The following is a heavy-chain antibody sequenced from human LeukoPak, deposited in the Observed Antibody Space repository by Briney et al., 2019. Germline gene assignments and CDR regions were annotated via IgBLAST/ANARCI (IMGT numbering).Heavy chain of an antibody. J-gene: IGHJ4*02. CDR1: GFIFDNVS. D-gene: IGHD1-1*01. CDR2: ITGDGRST. Sequence: PGRSLRLSCAASGFIFDNVSMCWVRQVPGKGLEWVSIITGDGRSTAYADSVRGRFTISRDNAKYSLYLQMNSLPPEDTAFYYCTKATTPRVHAATIDSWGKGTLVTVSS. V-gene: IGHV3-9*01. CDR3: TKATTPRVHAATIDS.